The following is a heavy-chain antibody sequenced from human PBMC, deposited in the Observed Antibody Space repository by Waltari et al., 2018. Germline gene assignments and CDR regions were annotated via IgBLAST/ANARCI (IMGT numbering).Heavy chain of an antibody. CDR1: GYGFDRYW. Sequence: VQLVQSGAEVKKPGESLRISCRDSGYGFDRYWIDWVRQRPGKGLEWLGHIYPGDSDTRYNPSFQGQVTISADKSVTTVYLQWSSLKTSDSGIYYCARRFMTGEGLTLNWLDPWGQGTLVTVSS. D-gene: IGHD3-16*01. CDR3: ARRFMTGEGLTLNWLDP. CDR2: IYPGDSDT. J-gene: IGHJ5*02. V-gene: IGHV5-51*01.